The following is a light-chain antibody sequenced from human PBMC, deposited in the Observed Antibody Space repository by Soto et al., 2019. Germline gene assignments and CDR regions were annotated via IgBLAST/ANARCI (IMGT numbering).Light chain of an antibody. J-gene: IGLJ2*01. Sequence: QLVLTQSPSASASLGASVKPTCTLSSGHSNYAIAWHQQQPEKGPRYLMKLNNDGSHSKGDGIPDRFSGSSSGAERYLTISSLQSEDESDYYCQTWDTGISVVFGGGTKLTVL. V-gene: IGLV4-69*01. CDR3: QTWDTGISVV. CDR2: LNNDGSH. CDR1: SGHSNYA.